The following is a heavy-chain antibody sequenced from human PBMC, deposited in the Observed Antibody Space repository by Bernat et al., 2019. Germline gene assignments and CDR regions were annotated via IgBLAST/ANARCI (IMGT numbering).Heavy chain of an antibody. CDR3: AKGAQRDGTRHFDY. CDR1: GFNFGDYP. J-gene: IGHJ4*02. V-gene: IGHV3-9*01. CDR2: LSWESGVR. D-gene: IGHD2-8*01. Sequence: EVQLVESGGDLVEPGRSLRLSCAASGFNFGDYPMHWVRQPPGKGLEWVSGLSWESGVRVYADSVKGRLTISRDNAKNSLYLQMNSLRVEDTAFYFCAKGAQRDGTRHFDYWGQGTLVTVSS.